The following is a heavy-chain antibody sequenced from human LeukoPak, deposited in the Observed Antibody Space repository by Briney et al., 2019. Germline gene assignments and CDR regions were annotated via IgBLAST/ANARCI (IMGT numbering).Heavy chain of an antibody. Sequence: SETLSLTCTVSGGSISSYYWSWIRQLAGKGLEWIGRIYTSGSTNYNPSLKSRVTMSVDTSKNQFSLKLSSVTAADTAVYYCAGEGIAARGSDYWGQGTLVTVSS. CDR1: GGSISSYY. CDR3: AGEGIAARGSDY. D-gene: IGHD6-6*01. V-gene: IGHV4-4*07. CDR2: IYTSGST. J-gene: IGHJ4*02.